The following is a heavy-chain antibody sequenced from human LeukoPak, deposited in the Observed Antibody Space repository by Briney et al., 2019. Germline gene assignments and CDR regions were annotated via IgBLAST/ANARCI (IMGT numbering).Heavy chain of an antibody. D-gene: IGHD3-16*01. CDR2: ISGSGDRT. CDR1: GFTFSSYG. J-gene: IGHJ4*02. Sequence: AGGSLRLSCAASGFTFSSYGMSWVRQAPGRGLEWVSSISGSGDRTHHADPVKGRFTISRDNSKNTLYLQMSSLRAEDTAVYYCAKDGSIVYSYTYLDYWGQGTLVTVSS. CDR3: AKDGSIVYSYTYLDY. V-gene: IGHV3-23*01.